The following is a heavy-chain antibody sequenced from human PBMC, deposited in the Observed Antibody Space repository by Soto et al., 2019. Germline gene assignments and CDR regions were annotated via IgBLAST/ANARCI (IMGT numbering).Heavy chain of an antibody. CDR2: ISSSGSTL. D-gene: IGHD4-17*01. CDR3: ARDQEIDYGDYASFGY. Sequence: QVQLVESGGGLVKPGGSLRLSCAASGFTFSDYYMSWIRQAPGKGLEWGSYISSSGSTLYYADSVKGRFTISRDNAKNSLYMQMNSLRAEDTAVYYCARDQEIDYGDYASFGYWGQGTLVTVSS. V-gene: IGHV3-11*01. CDR1: GFTFSDYY. J-gene: IGHJ4*02.